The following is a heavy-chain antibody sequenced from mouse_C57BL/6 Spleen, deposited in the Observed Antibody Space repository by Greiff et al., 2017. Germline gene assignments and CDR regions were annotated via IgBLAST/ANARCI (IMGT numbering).Heavy chain of an antibody. Sequence: QVQLKESGPELVKPGASVKISCKASGYAFSSSWMNWVKQRPGKGLEWIGRIYPGDGDTNYNGKFKGKATLTADKSSSTAYMQLSSLTSEDSAVYFCAVWLRREDYWGQGTSVTVSS. CDR3: AVWLRREDY. D-gene: IGHD2-2*01. J-gene: IGHJ4*01. CDR1: GYAFSSSW. CDR2: IYPGDGDT. V-gene: IGHV1-82*01.